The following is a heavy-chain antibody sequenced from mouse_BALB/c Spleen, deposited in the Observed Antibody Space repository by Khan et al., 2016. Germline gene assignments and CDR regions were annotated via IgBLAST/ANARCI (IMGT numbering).Heavy chain of an antibody. CDR1: GYTFSNYW. V-gene: IGHV1-9*01. CDR2: ILPGGGST. CDR3: ARYDSDYFDY. Sequence: QVQLQQSGTELMKPGASVKISCKATGYTFSNYWIEWIKQRPGHGLEWIGEILPGGGSTHYNEKFKGKATFTADTSSKPAYMQLSSLTSEDSAVYYCARYDSDYFDYWGQGTTLTVSS. J-gene: IGHJ2*01. D-gene: IGHD2-12*01.